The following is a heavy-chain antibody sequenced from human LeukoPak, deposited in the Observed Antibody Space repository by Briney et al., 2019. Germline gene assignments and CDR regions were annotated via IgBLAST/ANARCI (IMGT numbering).Heavy chain of an antibody. Sequence: SETLSLTCTVSGGSTSSYYWSWIRQPPGKGLEWIGYIYYSGSTNYNPSLKSRVTISVDTSKNQFSLKLSSVTAADTAVYYCARENYYGSGSYDWFDPWGQGTLVTVSS. D-gene: IGHD3-10*01. V-gene: IGHV4-59*01. CDR2: IYYSGST. CDR3: ARENYYGSGSYDWFDP. CDR1: GGSTSSYY. J-gene: IGHJ5*02.